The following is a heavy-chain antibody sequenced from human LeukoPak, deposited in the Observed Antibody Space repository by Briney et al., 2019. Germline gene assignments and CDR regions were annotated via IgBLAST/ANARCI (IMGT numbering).Heavy chain of an antibody. CDR3: ARVAGEASGYHPFEI. CDR2: IKQDASET. V-gene: IGHV3-7*03. J-gene: IGHJ3*02. Sequence: PGGSLRLSCVASGFIIFKSWMTWVRQAPGKGLEWVAIIKQDASETYYGDSVKGRFTISRDNAKNSIYLHMRSLRVEDTAVYYCARVAGEASGYHPFEIWGQGTMVTASS. D-gene: IGHD3-22*01. CDR1: GFIIFKSW.